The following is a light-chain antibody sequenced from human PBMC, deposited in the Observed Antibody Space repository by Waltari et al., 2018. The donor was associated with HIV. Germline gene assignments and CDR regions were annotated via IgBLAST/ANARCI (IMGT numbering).Light chain of an antibody. J-gene: IGKJ1*01. Sequence: EIVLTQSPATLSVSPGERATLSCRASHSVSTNLAWYQQKHGQAPRLLIHGASTRAPGVAARFSGSAYGTAFTLTISSLQSEDFALYYCQQYYDWPRTFGQGTKVE. CDR2: GAS. CDR1: HSVSTN. CDR3: QQYYDWPRT. V-gene: IGKV3-15*01.